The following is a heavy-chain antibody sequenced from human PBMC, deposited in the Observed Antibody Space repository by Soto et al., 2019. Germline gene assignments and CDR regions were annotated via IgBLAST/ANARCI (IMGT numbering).Heavy chain of an antibody. Sequence: SETLSLTCTVSGGSLSSVGYYLSWKRPHPGKGLEWIGYIYYSGSTYYNPSLKSRVTISVDTSKNQFSLKLSSVTAADTAVYYCASATPHDILTGPLDYRGQGTLVTVSS. CDR3: ASATPHDILTGPLDY. J-gene: IGHJ4*02. CDR2: IYYSGST. CDR1: GGSLSSVGYY. D-gene: IGHD3-9*01. V-gene: IGHV4-31*03.